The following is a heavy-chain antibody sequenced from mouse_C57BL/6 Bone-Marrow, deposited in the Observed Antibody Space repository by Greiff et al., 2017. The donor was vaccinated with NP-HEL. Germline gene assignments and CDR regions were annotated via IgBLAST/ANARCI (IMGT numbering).Heavy chain of an antibody. J-gene: IGHJ1*03. CDR1: GYTFTSYW. D-gene: IGHD2-14*01. V-gene: IGHV1-64*01. Sequence: VQLQQPGAELVKPGASVKLSCKASGYTFTSYWMHWVKQRPGQGLEWIGMIHPNSGSTNYNEKFKSKATLTVDKSSSTAYMQLSSLTSEDSAVYYCAREGYVWYFDVWGTGTTVTVSS. CDR2: IHPNSGST. CDR3: AREGYVWYFDV.